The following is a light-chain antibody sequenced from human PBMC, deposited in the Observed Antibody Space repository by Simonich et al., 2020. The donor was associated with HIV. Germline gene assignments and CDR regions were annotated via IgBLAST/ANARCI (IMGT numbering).Light chain of an antibody. CDR2: DFS. CDR1: SSDFGGYNY. CDR3: CSYAGITTWV. J-gene: IGLJ3*02. Sequence: QSALTQPASVSGSPGQSITLSCSGTSSDFGGYNYVSWYQQHPGKAPKLMIYDFSKRPSGVSKRFSGSKSGNTASLTISGLQAEDEADYYCCSYAGITTWVFGGGTNLTVL. V-gene: IGLV2-23*02.